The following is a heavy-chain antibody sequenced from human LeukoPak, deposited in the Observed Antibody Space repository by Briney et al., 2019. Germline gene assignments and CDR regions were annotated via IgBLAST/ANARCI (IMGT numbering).Heavy chain of an antibody. Sequence: PSETLSLTCTVSGGSISSYYWNWIRQPPGKGLEWIGYIYHSGSTTYNPSLKSRVTISADTSKNQFSLKLSSVTAAGTAVYYCARAHSSGYYSDFDYWGQGTLVTVSS. V-gene: IGHV4-59*01. CDR2: IYHSGST. CDR3: ARAHSSGYYSDFDY. D-gene: IGHD3-22*01. J-gene: IGHJ4*02. CDR1: GGSISSYY.